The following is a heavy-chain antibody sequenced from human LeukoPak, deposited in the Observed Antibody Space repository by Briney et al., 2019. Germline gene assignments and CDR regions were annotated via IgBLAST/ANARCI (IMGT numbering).Heavy chain of an antibody. CDR3: ARRKPKRGILTGYWPTSPHFDY. CDR1: GGSISSSSYY. D-gene: IGHD3-9*01. CDR2: INHSGST. Sequence: PSETLSLTCTVSGGSISSSSYYWSWIRQPPGKGLEWIGEINHSGSTNYNPSLKSRVTISVDTSKNQFSLKLSSVTAADTAVYYCARRKPKRGILTGYWPTSPHFDYWGQGTLVTVSS. V-gene: IGHV4-39*07. J-gene: IGHJ4*02.